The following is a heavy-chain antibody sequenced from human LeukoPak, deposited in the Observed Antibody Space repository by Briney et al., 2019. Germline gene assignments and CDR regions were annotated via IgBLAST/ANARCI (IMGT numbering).Heavy chain of an antibody. J-gene: IGHJ4*02. D-gene: IGHD5-12*01. Sequence: GGSLRLSCAASGFAFGVYAMHWVRQAPGKGLEWVALISYDGSNKYYADSMKGRFTISRDNSKNTLYLQMNSLRAEDTAVYSCAREFTVANQPRFDFWGQGTLVTVSS. CDR1: GFAFGVYA. V-gene: IGHV3-30-3*01. CDR2: ISYDGSNK. CDR3: AREFTVANQPRFDF.